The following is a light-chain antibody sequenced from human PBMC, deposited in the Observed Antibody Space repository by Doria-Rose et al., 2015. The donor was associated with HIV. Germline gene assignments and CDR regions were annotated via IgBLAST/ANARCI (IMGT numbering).Light chain of an antibody. Sequence: TQSPGTLSLSPGGRATLSCRASQSFSSTYLAWYQQKPGQAPSLLIYDGSTRATGIPDRFSASGSGTDFTLTIKRLEPEDFALYYCHQYGTSWTFGQGTKVE. J-gene: IGKJ1*01. CDR2: DGS. CDR3: HQYGTSWT. CDR1: QSFSSTY. V-gene: IGKV3-20*01.